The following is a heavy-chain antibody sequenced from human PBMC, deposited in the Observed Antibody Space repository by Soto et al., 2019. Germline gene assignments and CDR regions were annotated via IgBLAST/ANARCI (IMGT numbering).Heavy chain of an antibody. CDR2: ISGSDGST. V-gene: IGHV3-23*01. CDR3: ARRSSSWYFDY. CDR1: GFTFSSYA. Sequence: EVQLLESGGGLVQPGGSLRLSCAASGFTFSSYAMNWVRQAPGKGLEWVSVISGSDGSTYYADSVKGRFTISRDNSKNTLNLQMNSRRADDTAVYYCARRSSSWYFDYWGQGTLVTVSS. J-gene: IGHJ4*02. D-gene: IGHD6-13*01.